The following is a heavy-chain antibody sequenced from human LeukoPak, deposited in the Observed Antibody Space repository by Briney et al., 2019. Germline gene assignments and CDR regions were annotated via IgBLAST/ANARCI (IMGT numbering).Heavy chain of an antibody. D-gene: IGHD5-18*01. CDR2: IYHSGST. J-gene: IGHJ4*02. CDR1: GGSFSSSNW. CDR3: AHRRRGYSYGSELPFDY. Sequence: PSETLSLTCGVSGGSFSSSNWWSWVRQPPGKGLEWIGEIYHSGSTNYNPSLKSRVTISIDKSKNQFSLKLSSVTAADTAVSYCAHRRRGYSYGSELPFDYWGQGTLVTVSS. V-gene: IGHV4-4*02.